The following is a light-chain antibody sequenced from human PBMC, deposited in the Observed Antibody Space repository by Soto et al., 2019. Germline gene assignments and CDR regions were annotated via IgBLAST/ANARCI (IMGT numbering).Light chain of an antibody. CDR2: DAS. Sequence: ELVSTQSPATLSVSPGERSTLSFRASQSVNSNLAWYQQKPGQAPRLLIYDASNRATGIPARFSGSGSGTDFTLTISSLEPEDFAVYYCQQRSNWITFGQGTRLEI. V-gene: IGKV3-11*01. J-gene: IGKJ5*01. CDR3: QQRSNWIT. CDR1: QSVNSN.